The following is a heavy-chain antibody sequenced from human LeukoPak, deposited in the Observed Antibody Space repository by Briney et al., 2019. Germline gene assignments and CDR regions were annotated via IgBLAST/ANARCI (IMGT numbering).Heavy chain of an antibody. Sequence: SETLSLTCALSGGSITDYYYNWIRQPPGKGLEWIGEINHSGSTTYNPSLKSRVIIAIDSSKNQFSLKLTSVTAADTAVYYCARDTNYYDSSGGYFDYWGQGTLVTVSS. CDR2: INHSGST. J-gene: IGHJ4*02. D-gene: IGHD3-22*01. CDR1: GGSITDYY. V-gene: IGHV4-34*01. CDR3: ARDTNYYDSSGGYFDY.